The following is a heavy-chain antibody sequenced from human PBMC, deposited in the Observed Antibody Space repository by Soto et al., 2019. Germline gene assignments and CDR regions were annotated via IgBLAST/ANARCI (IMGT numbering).Heavy chain of an antibody. V-gene: IGHV3-9*01. D-gene: IGHD6-13*01. CDR1: GFTFDDYA. CDR3: AKGTLVRSAFDI. J-gene: IGHJ3*02. CDR2: ISWNSGSI. Sequence: EVQLVESGGGLVQPGRSLRLSCAASGFTFDDYAMHWVRQAPGKGLEWVSGISWNSGSIGYANSVKGRFTISRDNAKNSLYLQMNSLRAEDTALYYWAKGTLVRSAFDIWGQGTMVTVSS.